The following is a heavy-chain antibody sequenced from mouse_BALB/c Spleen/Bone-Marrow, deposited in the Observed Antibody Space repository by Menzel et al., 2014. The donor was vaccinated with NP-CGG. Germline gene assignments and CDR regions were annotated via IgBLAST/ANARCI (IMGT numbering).Heavy chain of an antibody. CDR1: GFTFSNYW. J-gene: IGHJ3*01. D-gene: IGHD2-3*01. Sequence: EVQLQESGGGLVQPGGSMKLSCVASGFTFSNYWMNWVRQSPEKGLEWVAEIRLKSNNYATHYAESVKGRFTISRDDSXXXXXXXMNNLRAEDTGIYYCTSMRRRGFAYWGQGTLVTVSA. CDR2: IRLKSNNYAT. CDR3: TSMRRRGFAY. V-gene: IGHV6-6*02.